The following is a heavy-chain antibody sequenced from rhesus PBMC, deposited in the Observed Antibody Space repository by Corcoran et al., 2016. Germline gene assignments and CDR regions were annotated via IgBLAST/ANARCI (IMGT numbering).Heavy chain of an antibody. CDR2: INGSSGST. D-gene: IGHD5-12*01. CDR1: GGSVSSSNW. CDR3: ARGSFRNAFDF. J-gene: IGHJ3*01. V-gene: IGHV4-65*01. Sequence: QVQLQESGPGLVKPSETLSLTCAVSGGSVSSSNWWSWIRQPPGKGLECIGYINGSSGSTYYNPSLKSRVTISTDTSKNQFSLKLSSVTAADTAVYYCARGSFRNAFDFWGQGLRVTVSS.